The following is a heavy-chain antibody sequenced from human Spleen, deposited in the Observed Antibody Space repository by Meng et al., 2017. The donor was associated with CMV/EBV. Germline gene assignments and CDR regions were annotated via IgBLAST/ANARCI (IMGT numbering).Heavy chain of an antibody. D-gene: IGHD3-10*02. Sequence: ISFNSYGIHWVRRAPGKGLEWVMFIRYGGTDKNYAGSVKGRFTVSRDNSKNTLYLQMSSLRAEDTAIYYCAREGVVRGVVVTGDDYWGQGTLVTVSS. CDR1: ISFNSYG. CDR3: AREGVVRGVVVTGDDY. CDR2: IRYGGTDK. V-gene: IGHV3-30*02. J-gene: IGHJ4*02.